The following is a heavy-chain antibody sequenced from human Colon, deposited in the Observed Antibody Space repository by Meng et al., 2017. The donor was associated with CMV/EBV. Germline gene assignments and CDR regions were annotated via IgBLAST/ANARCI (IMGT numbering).Heavy chain of an antibody. CDR3: ARGRIGVTGPSPGPDF. Sequence: ASVKVSCKASGYTFTDYYIHWVRQAPGQGLEWLGWINPKTGGRNVGEKFQGRVTVTRDTSINTAYMEMSSLRFDDTAIYYCARGRIGVTGPSPGPDFWGQGALVTVSS. CDR2: INPKTGGR. V-gene: IGHV1-2*02. D-gene: IGHD6-19*01. J-gene: IGHJ4*02. CDR1: GYTFTDYY.